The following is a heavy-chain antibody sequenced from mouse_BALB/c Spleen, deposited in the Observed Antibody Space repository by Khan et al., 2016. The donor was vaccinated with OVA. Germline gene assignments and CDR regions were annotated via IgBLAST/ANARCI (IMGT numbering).Heavy chain of an antibody. CDR1: GYTFTSYT. V-gene: IGHV1-4*01. Sequence: QVQLQQSRAELARPGASVKMSCKASGYTFTSYTIHWVRQRPGQAPQWIGHINPSNDYTNYNQNFKDKATLIVDKSSTTAYMQLSSLTSEDSAVYYCVREGAYRGSDGWFAYWGQGTLVTVSA. J-gene: IGHJ3*01. CDR2: INPSNDYT. CDR3: VREGAYRGSDGWFAY. D-gene: IGHD2-10*01.